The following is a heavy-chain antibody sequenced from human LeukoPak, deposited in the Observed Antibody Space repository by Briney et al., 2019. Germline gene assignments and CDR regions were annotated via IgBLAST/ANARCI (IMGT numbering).Heavy chain of an antibody. D-gene: IGHD6-13*01. V-gene: IGHV3-23*01. J-gene: IGHJ4*02. CDR2: ISGSGGST. CDR1: GFTLSNYA. CDR3: AKDGRPSVHPKIAAAGPLGY. Sequence: PGGSLRLSCAASGFTLSNYAMNWVRQAPGKGLEWVSAISGSGGSTYYADSVKGRFTISRDNSKNTLYLQMNSLRAEDTAVYYCAKDGRPSVHPKIAAAGPLGYWGQGTLVTVSS.